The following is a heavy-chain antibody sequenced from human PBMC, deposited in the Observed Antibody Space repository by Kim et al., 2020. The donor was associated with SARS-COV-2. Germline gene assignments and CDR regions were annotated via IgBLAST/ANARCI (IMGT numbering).Heavy chain of an antibody. CDR3: TTDYSMITMIVDRGGARDAFDI. CDR2: IKSKTDGGTT. D-gene: IGHD3-22*01. CDR1: GFTFSNAW. V-gene: IGHV3-15*01. Sequence: GGSLRLSCAASGFTFSNAWMSWVRQAPGKGLEWVGRIKSKTDGGTTDYAAPVKGRFTISRDDSKNTLYLQMNSLKTEDTAVYYCTTDYSMITMIVDRGGARDAFDIWGQGTMVTVSS. J-gene: IGHJ3*02.